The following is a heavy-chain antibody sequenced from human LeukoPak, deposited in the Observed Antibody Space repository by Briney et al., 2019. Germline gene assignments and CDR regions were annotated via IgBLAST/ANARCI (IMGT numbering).Heavy chain of an antibody. V-gene: IGHV3-7*05. CDR2: IKEDGSAK. Sequence: PGGSLRLSCAASGFTFRTYWMSCVRQAPGKGLEWVANIKEDGSAKYYVDSVKGRFTISRDNSKNSLYLETNSLRAEDTAMYYCARDWHYANDYWGQGTLVTVSS. CDR3: ARDWHYANDY. CDR1: GFTFRTYW. D-gene: IGHD3-16*01. J-gene: IGHJ4*02.